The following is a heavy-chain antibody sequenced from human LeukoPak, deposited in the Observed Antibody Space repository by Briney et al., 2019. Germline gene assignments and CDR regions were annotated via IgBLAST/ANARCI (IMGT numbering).Heavy chain of an antibody. J-gene: IGHJ4*02. V-gene: IGHV1-3*03. D-gene: IGHD2/OR15-2a*01. CDR3: ARGSPLSSPLEIDY. CDR2: INAGNGNT. Sequence: ASVKVSCKASGYTFTSYDINWVRQATGQRLEWMGWINAGNGNTKYSQEFQGRVTITRDTSASTAYMELSSLRSEDMAVYYCARGSPLSSPLEIDYWGQGTLVTVSS. CDR1: GYTFTSYD.